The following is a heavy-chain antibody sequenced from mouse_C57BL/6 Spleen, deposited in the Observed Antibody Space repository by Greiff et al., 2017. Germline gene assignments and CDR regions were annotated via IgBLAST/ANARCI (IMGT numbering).Heavy chain of an antibody. CDR1: GYAFTNYL. Sequence: VKLMESGAELVRPGTSVKVSCKASGYAFTNYLIEWVKQRPGQGLEWIGVINPGSGGTNYNEKFKGKATLTADKSSSTAYMQLSSLTSEDSAVYFCARDDGAYWGQGTLVTVSA. CDR2: INPGSGGT. V-gene: IGHV1-54*01. D-gene: IGHD2-12*01. J-gene: IGHJ3*01. CDR3: ARDDGAY.